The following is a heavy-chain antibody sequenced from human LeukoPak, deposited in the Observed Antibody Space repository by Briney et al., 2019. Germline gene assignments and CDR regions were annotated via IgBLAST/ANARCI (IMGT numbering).Heavy chain of an antibody. CDR1: GVSISSYY. CDR3: ARTTRLYNRFDP. V-gene: IGHV4-4*07. D-gene: IGHD1-14*01. J-gene: IGHJ5*02. Sequence: SETLSLTCTVSGVSISSYYWSWIRRPAGKGLEWIGRIYTSGSTNYNPSLKSRVTMSVDTSKNQFSLKLSSVTAADTAVYYCARTTRLYNRFDPWGQGALVTVSS. CDR2: IYTSGST.